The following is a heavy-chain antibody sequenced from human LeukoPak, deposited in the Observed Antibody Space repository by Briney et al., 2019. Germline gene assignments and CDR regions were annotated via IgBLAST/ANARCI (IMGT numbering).Heavy chain of an antibody. CDR1: GGSISSGGYY. D-gene: IGHD2-2*01. CDR3: ARDTPYQLLDSHRPEGRKRPGYYYYMDV. V-gene: IGHV4-31*03. Sequence: SQTLSLTCTVSGGSISSGGYYWSWIRQHPGKGLEWIGYIYYSGSTYYNPSLKSRVTISVDTSKNQFSLKLSSVTAADTAVYYCARDTPYQLLDSHRPEGRKRPGYYYYMDVWGKGTTVTVSS. J-gene: IGHJ6*03. CDR2: IYYSGST.